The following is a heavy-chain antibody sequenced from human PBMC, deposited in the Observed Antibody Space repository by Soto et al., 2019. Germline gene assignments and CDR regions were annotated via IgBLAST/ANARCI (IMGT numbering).Heavy chain of an antibody. V-gene: IGHV3-21*01. J-gene: IGHJ4*02. CDR2: ISSSSSYI. CDR1: GFTFSSYS. Sequence: EVQLVESGGGLVKPGGSLRLSCAASGFTFSSYSMNWVRQAPGKGLEWVSSISSSSSYIYYADSVKGRFTISRDNAKNSLYRQMNSLRAEDTAVYYCARRYCSSTSCEYYFDYWGQGTLVTVSS. D-gene: IGHD2-2*01. CDR3: ARRYCSSTSCEYYFDY.